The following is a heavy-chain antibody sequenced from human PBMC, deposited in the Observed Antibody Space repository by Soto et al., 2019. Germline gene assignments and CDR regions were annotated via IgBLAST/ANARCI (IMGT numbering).Heavy chain of an antibody. D-gene: IGHD3-3*02. V-gene: IGHV4-39*01. J-gene: IGHJ4*02. CDR2: MFYGVST. Sequence: SETLSLTGTVSGSSINSSGYYWGWICQPPGKGLEWIGSMFYGVSTYYNPSLKSRFTVSVDTSKNQFSLNLRSVTAADTAVYYCARLPSRHLVDYWGQGTLVTVSS. CDR1: GSSINSSGYY. CDR3: ARLPSRHLVDY.